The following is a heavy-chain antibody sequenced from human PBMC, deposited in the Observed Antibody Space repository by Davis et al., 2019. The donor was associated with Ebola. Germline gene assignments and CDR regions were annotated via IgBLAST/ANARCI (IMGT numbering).Heavy chain of an antibody. J-gene: IGHJ4*02. CDR3: ARDLGVVTVTGDY. D-gene: IGHD2-21*02. CDR2: ISAYNGNT. CDR1: GYTFTNYG. V-gene: IGHV1-18*04. Sequence: AVSVKVSCKASGYTFTNYGITWVRQAPGQGLEWMGWISAYNGNTNYAQKLQGRVTMTTDTSTSTAYMELRSLRSDDTAVYYCARDLGVVTVTGDYWGQGTLVTVSS.